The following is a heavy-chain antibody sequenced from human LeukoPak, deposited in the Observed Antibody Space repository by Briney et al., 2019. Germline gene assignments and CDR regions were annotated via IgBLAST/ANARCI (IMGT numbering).Heavy chain of an antibody. D-gene: IGHD3-10*01. Sequence: GESLEISCEASGDSFTTYWIGWVRQMPRNRLEWMGIIYPGDSDTRYSPSFQGQVTITADKTITTAYLQWSSLKASDTAMYYCARQHGSGSYYRRAIDYWGQGTMVTVSS. J-gene: IGHJ4*02. CDR3: ARQHGSGSYYRRAIDY. V-gene: IGHV5-51*01. CDR1: GDSFTTYW. CDR2: IYPGDSDT.